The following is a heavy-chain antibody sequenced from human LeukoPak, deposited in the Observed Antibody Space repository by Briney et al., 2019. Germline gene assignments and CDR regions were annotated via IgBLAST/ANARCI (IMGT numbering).Heavy chain of an antibody. J-gene: IGHJ4*02. CDR2: IIPIFGTA. V-gene: IGHV1-69*05. Sequence: SVKVSCKASGGTFSSYAISWVRQAPGQGLEWMGGIIPIFGTANYAQKFQGRVTITTDESTSTAYMELSSLRSEDTAVYCCARADFEYSSSSYYFDYWGQGTLVTVSS. CDR1: GGTFSSYA. CDR3: ARADFEYSSSSYYFDY. D-gene: IGHD6-6*01.